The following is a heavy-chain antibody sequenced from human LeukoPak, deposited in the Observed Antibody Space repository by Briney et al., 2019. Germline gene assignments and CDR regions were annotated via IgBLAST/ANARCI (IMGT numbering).Heavy chain of an antibody. CDR1: GLTFSSYG. V-gene: IGHV3-30*02. J-gene: IGHJ6*03. CDR3: AKVSGGNYYYYYMDV. CDR2: IRYDGSSK. D-gene: IGHD3-16*01. Sequence: GGSLRLSCAASGLTFSSYGMHWVRQAPGKGLEWVSFIRYDGSSKYYADSVKGRFTISRDNSKNTLYLQMNSLRPEDTAVYYCAKVSGGNYYYYYMDVWGKGTTVTVSS.